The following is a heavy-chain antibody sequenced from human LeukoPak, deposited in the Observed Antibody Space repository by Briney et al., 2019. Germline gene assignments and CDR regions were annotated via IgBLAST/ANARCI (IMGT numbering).Heavy chain of an antibody. CDR1: GGSISSYY. J-gene: IGHJ4*02. CDR2: IYASGST. V-gene: IGHV4-4*07. CDR3: ASSGPGSSIDY. D-gene: IGHD3-10*01. Sequence: PSETLSLTCTVSGGSISSYYWSWIRQPAGKGREWIGRIYASGSTNYNPSLKSRVTMSVDTSKNQFSLKLSSVTAADTAVYYCASSGPGSSIDYWGQGTLVTVSS.